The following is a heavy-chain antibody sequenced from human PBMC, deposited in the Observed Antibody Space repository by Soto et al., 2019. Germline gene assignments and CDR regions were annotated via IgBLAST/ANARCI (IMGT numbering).Heavy chain of an antibody. J-gene: IGHJ3*02. CDR2: VDPSDSYT. D-gene: IGHD2-2*01. Sequence: GESLKISCNGSGYSFSSYWISGVRQMPGKGLEWMGRVDPSDSYTNYSPSFQGHVTISADKSISTAYLQWSSLKASYTAMYYCASYPSIVVGPATPLDAFDIWGQGTMVTVSS. CDR1: GYSFSSYW. V-gene: IGHV5-10-1*01. CDR3: ASYPSIVVGPATPLDAFDI.